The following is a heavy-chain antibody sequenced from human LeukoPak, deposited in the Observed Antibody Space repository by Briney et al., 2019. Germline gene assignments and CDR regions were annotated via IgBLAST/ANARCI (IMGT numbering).Heavy chain of an antibody. CDR1: GFIVSNDY. D-gene: IGHD2-2*01. J-gene: IGHJ6*03. CDR3: ARHVVPAAMYYYYYMDV. V-gene: IGHV3-53*01. CDR2: IYRGGST. Sequence: PGGSLRLLCAASGFIVSNDYMSWVRQAPGKGLEWVSVIYRGGSTYYADSVKGRFTISRDNSKNTLYLQMNSLRAEDTAVYYCARHVVPAAMYYYYYMDVWGNGTTVTVSS.